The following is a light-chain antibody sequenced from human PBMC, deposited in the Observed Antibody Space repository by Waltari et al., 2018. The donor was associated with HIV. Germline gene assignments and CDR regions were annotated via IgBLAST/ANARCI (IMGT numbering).Light chain of an antibody. J-gene: IGKJ4*01. CDR3: QQRRNWPPGAT. V-gene: IGKV3-11*01. CDR1: QSVRSY. Sequence: EIVLTQSPATLSLSPGERATLSCRASQSVRSYLAWYQQKPGQAPKLLIYGAANRATGIPARFSGSGSGTDFTLTISSLEPEDFAVYYCQQRRNWPPGATFGGGTKVEIK. CDR2: GAA.